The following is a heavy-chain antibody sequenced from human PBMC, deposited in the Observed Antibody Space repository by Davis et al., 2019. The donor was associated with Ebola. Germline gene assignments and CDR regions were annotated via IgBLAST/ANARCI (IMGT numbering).Heavy chain of an antibody. V-gene: IGHV1-69*04. CDR1: GGTFSSYA. Sequence: SVTVSCKASGGTFSSYAISWVRQAPGQGLEWMGRIIPILGIANYAQKFQGRVTITADKSTSTAYMELSSLRSEDTAVYYCAREVTVTTNYFDYWGQGTLVTVSS. D-gene: IGHD4-17*01. CDR2: IIPILGIA. CDR3: AREVTVTTNYFDY. J-gene: IGHJ4*02.